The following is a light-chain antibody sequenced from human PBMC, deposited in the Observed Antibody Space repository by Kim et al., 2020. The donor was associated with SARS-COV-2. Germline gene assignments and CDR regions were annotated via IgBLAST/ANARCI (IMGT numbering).Light chain of an antibody. Sequence: AAVGDRGTITCRTSQAISNNLGWYQQKPGKAPKCLIYTASILQSGVPSRFSGSGSWTEFSLTISGLQPADFATYFCLQQNGYPRMFGQRTKVDIK. V-gene: IGKV1-17*01. CDR1: QAISNN. CDR3: LQQNGYPRM. CDR2: TAS. J-gene: IGKJ1*01.